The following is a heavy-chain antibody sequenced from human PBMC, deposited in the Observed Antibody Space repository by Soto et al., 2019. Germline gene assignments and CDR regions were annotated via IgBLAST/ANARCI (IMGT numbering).Heavy chain of an antibody. J-gene: IGHJ4*02. D-gene: IGHD3-10*01. CDR1: GFTFSDRA. Sequence: EVQLLESGGDLVQPGGSLRLSCAASGFTFSDRAMTWVRQAPGKGLEWVSALPPRGFNTYYTDSVRGRCTIYRDNSRNTLYLEMKSLRAEDTATYYCAVSTYHGSGSTYDYWGQRPLVAVSS. CDR3: AVSTYHGSGSTYDY. CDR2: LPPRGFNT. V-gene: IGHV3-23*01.